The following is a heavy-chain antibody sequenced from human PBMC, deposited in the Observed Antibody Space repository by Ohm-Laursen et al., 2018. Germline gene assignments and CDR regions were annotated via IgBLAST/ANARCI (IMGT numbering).Heavy chain of an antibody. CDR3: ARDGSGWYSH. CDR1: GGSFSGYY. CDR2: INHSGST. J-gene: IGHJ4*02. D-gene: IGHD6-19*01. V-gene: IGHV4-34*01. Sequence: SETLSLTCAVYGGSFSGYYWSWIRQPPGKGLEWIGEINHSGSTNYNPSLKSRVTTSVDTSKNQFSLKLNSVTAADTAVYYCARDGSGWYSHWGQGTLVTVSS.